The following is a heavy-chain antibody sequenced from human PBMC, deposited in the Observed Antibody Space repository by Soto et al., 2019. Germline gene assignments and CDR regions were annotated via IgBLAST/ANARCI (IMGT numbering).Heavy chain of an antibody. CDR3: ARESRSWYGSIWDY. Sequence: PSETLSLTCTVSGGSISSYYWSWIRQPPGKGLEWIGYIYFSGGTNYNPSLKSRVTISVDTSKNQLSLKLSSVTAADTAVYYCARESRSWYGSIWDYWGQGTLVTVSS. J-gene: IGHJ4*02. CDR1: GGSISSYY. V-gene: IGHV4-59*12. D-gene: IGHD6-13*01. CDR2: IYFSGGT.